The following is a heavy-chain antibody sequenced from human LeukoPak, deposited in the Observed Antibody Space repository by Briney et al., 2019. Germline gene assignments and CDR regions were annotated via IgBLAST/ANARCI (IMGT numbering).Heavy chain of an antibody. J-gene: IGHJ4*01. V-gene: IGHV1-18*01. D-gene: IGHD6-19*01. CDR1: GYDFTSIG. CDR3: ARDGAGRGWYFDY. Sequence: ASVPDSRKASGYDFTSIGITWVRQAPGQGLEWMGWISPYNGKTKSVQKLQGRATLTTDTSTRTPYMEWRSLRSDDTAVYYCARDGAGRGWYFDYWG. CDR2: ISPYNGKT.